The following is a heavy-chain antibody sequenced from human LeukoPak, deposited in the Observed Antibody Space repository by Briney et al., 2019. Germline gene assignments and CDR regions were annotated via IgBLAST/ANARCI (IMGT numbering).Heavy chain of an antibody. CDR1: GYTFTSYY. CDR2: INPSGGST. V-gene: IGHV1-46*01. D-gene: IGHD3-22*01. Sequence: GASVKVSCKASGYTFTSYYMHWVRQAPGQGLEWMGIINPSGGSTSYAQKFQGRVTMTRDMSTSTVYMELSRLRSEDTAVYYCARRPRYYYDSSGYYYYYYYMDVWGKGTTVTISS. J-gene: IGHJ6*03. CDR3: ARRPRYYYDSSGYYYYYYYMDV.